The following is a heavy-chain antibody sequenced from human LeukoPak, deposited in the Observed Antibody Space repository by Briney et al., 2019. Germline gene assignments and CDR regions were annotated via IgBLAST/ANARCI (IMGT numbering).Heavy chain of an antibody. CDR2: ISSSSSYI. Sequence: TGGSLRLSCAASGFTFSSYSMNWVRQAPGKGLEWVSSISSSSSYIYYADSVKGRFTISRDNAKNSLYLQMNSLRAEDTAVYYCARDSEWELDEYFQHWGQGTLVTVSS. CDR3: ARDSEWELDEYFQH. V-gene: IGHV3-21*01. CDR1: GFTFSSYS. D-gene: IGHD1-26*01. J-gene: IGHJ1*01.